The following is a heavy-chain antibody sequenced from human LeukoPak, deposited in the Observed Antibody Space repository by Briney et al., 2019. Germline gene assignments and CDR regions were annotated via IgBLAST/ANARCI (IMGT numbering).Heavy chain of an antibody. CDR2: IKHSGST. D-gene: IGHD3-10*01. Sequence: LETLSLTSSLYGGSFSGYYWSWIRQPPGKGLEWIGEIKHSGSTNYNPSLKSRVTISVDTSKNQFSLKLSSVTAADTAVYYCARGIYGSVSFYNWFAYWGQGTLVTVSS. V-gene: IGHV4-34*01. CDR1: GGSFSGYY. J-gene: IGHJ4*02. CDR3: ARGIYGSVSFYNWFAY.